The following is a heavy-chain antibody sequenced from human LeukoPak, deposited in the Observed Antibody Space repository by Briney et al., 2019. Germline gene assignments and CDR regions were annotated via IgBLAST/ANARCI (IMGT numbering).Heavy chain of an antibody. CDR1: GYTFTSYY. Sequence: ASVKVSCKASGYTFTSYYMHWVRQAPGQGLEWMGIINPSGGSRSYAQKFQGRVTMTRDMSTSTVYMELSSLRSEDTAVYYCARAYPGGYSNYYYYYMDVWGKGTTVTVSS. CDR2: INPSGGSR. V-gene: IGHV1-46*01. J-gene: IGHJ6*03. CDR3: ARAYPGGYSNYYYYYMDV. D-gene: IGHD4-11*01.